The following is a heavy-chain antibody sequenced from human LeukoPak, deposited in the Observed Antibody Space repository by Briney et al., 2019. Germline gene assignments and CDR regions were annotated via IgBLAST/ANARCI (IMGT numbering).Heavy chain of an antibody. J-gene: IGHJ4*02. V-gene: IGHV1-2*02. Sequence: ASVEVSCKASGYTFTAYYIHWVRQAPGQGLEWMGWLNPNSGGTEYAQKFQGRVTMTRDTSISTAYMELRRLRSDDTAVYYCAKSAQYSSAWFTGSFDYWGQGTLVTVSS. D-gene: IGHD6-13*01. CDR1: GYTFTAYY. CDR2: LNPNSGGT. CDR3: AKSAQYSSAWFTGSFDY.